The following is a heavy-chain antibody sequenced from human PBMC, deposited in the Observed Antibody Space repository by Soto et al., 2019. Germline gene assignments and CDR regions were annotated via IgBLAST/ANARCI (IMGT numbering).Heavy chain of an antibody. J-gene: IGHJ6*02. CDR2: IHSGGSRI. D-gene: IGHD4-17*01. CDR3: ARDGSTVTTNYHYAMDV. V-gene: IGHV3-48*03. CDR1: GFTFSTYH. Sequence: EVQLVESGGGLVQPGGSLILSCAASGFTFSTYHMNWVRQAPGKGLEWVSYIHSGGSRIYYADSLKGRFTISRDNAKNSLYLQMNSLRSEYTAVYYCARDGSTVTTNYHYAMDVWAQGTTVTVSS.